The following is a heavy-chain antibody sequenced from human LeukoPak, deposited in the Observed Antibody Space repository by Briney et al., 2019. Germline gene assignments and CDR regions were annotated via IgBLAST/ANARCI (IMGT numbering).Heavy chain of an antibody. CDR3: ARDIPSYYDILTGYLGAFDY. CDR2: ISSSSSYI. V-gene: IGHV3-21*01. CDR1: GFTFSSYS. J-gene: IGHJ4*02. D-gene: IGHD3-9*01. Sequence: GGSLRLSCAASGFTFSSYSMNLVRQAPGKGLEWVSSISSSSSYIYYADSVKGRFTISRDNAKNSLYLQMNSLRAEDTAVYYCARDIPSYYDILTGYLGAFDYWGQGTLVTVSS.